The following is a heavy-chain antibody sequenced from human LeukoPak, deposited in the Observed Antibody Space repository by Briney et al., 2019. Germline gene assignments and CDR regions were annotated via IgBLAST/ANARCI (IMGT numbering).Heavy chain of an antibody. J-gene: IGHJ6*02. CDR3: AKDLTTVTRYYYGMDV. Sequence: PGGSLRLSCAASGFTFSNYAMSWVRQAPGRGLEWVSGVSGSGGSIYYTDSVKGRFTISRDNSKNTLYLQMNSLRAEDTAVYYCAKDLTTVTRYYYGMDVWGQGTTVTVSS. CDR2: VSGSGGSI. CDR1: GFTFSNYA. D-gene: IGHD4-17*01. V-gene: IGHV3-23*01.